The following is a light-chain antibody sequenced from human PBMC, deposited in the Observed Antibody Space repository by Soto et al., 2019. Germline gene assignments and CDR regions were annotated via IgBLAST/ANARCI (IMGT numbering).Light chain of an antibody. J-gene: IGKJ1*01. Sequence: EIVMTQSPATLSVSPGERATLSCRASQSVSRNVAWYQQKPGQPPRLLIHDASTRATGISVRLSGSGSGTEFTLTISSLQSEDFAVYYCQQYNNWLWTFGQGTKVEIK. V-gene: IGKV3-15*01. CDR1: QSVSRN. CDR2: DAS. CDR3: QQYNNWLWT.